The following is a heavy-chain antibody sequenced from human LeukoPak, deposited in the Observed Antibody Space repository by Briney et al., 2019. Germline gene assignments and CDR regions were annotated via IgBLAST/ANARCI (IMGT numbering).Heavy chain of an antibody. CDR1: GNTFPNYF. D-gene: IGHD3-22*01. CDR2: INPNNGGP. V-gene: IGHV1-2*06. J-gene: IGHJ4*02. Sequence: ASVKVSSKASGNTFPNYFFHWGGQAPGQGVEGMGRINPNNGGPEYGQNVQGRVTMTTDTSTSTAYMELRSLRSDDTAVYYCARGLPYDSSGYYRAPFDYWGQGTLVTVSS. CDR3: ARGLPYDSSGYYRAPFDY.